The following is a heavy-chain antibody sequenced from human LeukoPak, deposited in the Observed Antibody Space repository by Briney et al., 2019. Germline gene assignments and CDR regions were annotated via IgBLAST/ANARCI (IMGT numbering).Heavy chain of an antibody. CDR1: TFTYSKPW. CDR2: IKSKRDGGTT. D-gene: IGHD2-15*01. J-gene: IGHJ3*01. CDR3: TTAPRGYCSGGSCSYAIDF. Sequence: PGGSLSLLYASSTFTYSKPWMLWVRQAPGKGLEWVGRIKSKRDGGTTDYAAPVKGRFTISRDDSKNTLYLQMNSLKTEDTAVYYCTTAPRGYCSGGSCSYAIDFWGQGTMVTVSS. V-gene: IGHV3-15*01.